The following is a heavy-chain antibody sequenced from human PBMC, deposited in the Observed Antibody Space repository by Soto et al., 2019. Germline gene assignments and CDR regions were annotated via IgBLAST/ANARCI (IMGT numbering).Heavy chain of an antibody. Sequence: EVQLLESGGGLVQPGGPLRLSCAASGFTFSTYAMRWVRQAPGKGLEWVSAISGRGDSTYYADSVKGRFTISRDNSKNTLYLQMNSLRAEDTAVYYCARRGSGSYYDYWGQGTLVTVSS. V-gene: IGHV3-23*01. CDR2: ISGRGDST. CDR1: GFTFSTYA. D-gene: IGHD1-26*01. CDR3: ARRGSGSYYDY. J-gene: IGHJ4*02.